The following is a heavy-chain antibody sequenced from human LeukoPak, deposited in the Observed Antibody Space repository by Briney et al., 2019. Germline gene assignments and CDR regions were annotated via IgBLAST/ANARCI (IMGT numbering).Heavy chain of an antibody. CDR1: GYTFTGYY. Sequence: GASVKVSCKSSGYTFTGYYIHWVRQAPGQGLEWMGRINPNSGGTSYAQKFQGRVTMTKDTFITTAYMELSKLTSDDTAVYYCAREVRGGKGSIIVAGLDYWGQGTLVTVSS. CDR2: INPNSGGT. J-gene: IGHJ4*02. V-gene: IGHV1-2*06. CDR3: AREVRGGKGSIIVAGLDY. D-gene: IGHD6-19*01.